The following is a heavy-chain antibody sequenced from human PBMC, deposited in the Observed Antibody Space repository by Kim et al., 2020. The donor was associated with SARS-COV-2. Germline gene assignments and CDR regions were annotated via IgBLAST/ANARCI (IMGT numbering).Heavy chain of an antibody. D-gene: IGHD3-22*01. J-gene: IGHJ1*01. V-gene: IGHV7-4-1*02. CDR2: INTNTGNP. CDR1: GYTFTSYA. Sequence: ASVKVSCKASGYTFTSYAMNWVRQAPGQGLEWMGWINTNTGNPTYAQGFTGRFVFSLDTSVSTAYMQISSLKAEDSAIYYCVRGHYSYASTGPIWRHWGQGTLVTVSS. CDR3: VRGHYSYASTGPIWRH.